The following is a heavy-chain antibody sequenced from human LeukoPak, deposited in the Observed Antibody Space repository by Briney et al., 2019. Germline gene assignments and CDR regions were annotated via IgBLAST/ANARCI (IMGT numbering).Heavy chain of an antibody. CDR1: GYTFTDYY. V-gene: IGHV1-2*02. J-gene: IGHJ4*02. CDR3: ARVHGYCSSTSCYRDFDY. CDR2: INPNTGGT. D-gene: IGHD2-2*01. Sequence: VASVKVSCKASGYTFTDYYIHWVRQAPGQGLEWMGWINPNTGGTNYAQKFQGRVTMTRDTPISTTYMELSRLKSDDTAVYYCARVHGYCSSTSCYRDFDYWGQGTLVTVSS.